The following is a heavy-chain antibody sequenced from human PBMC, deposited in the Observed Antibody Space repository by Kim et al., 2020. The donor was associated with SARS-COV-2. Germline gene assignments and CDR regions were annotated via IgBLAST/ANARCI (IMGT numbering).Heavy chain of an antibody. V-gene: IGHV3-23*01. CDR1: GFTFSSYA. CDR3: AKDPSIFGVPISFDY. J-gene: IGHJ4*02. D-gene: IGHD3-3*01. CDR2: ISVTGGRT. Sequence: GGSLRLSCAASGFTFSSYAMSWVRQAPGKGLEWVSAISVTGGRTYYADSVKGRFTISRDNSKSTLYLQMNSLRAEETAIYYCAKDPSIFGVPISFDYWGQGSLVTVSS.